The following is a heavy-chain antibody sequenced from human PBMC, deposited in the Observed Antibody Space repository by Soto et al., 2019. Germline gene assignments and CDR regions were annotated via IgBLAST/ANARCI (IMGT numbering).Heavy chain of an antibody. V-gene: IGHV1-8*01. CDR3: AREDVLRFLEWPRGFDP. Sequence: ASVKVSCKASGYTFTSYDINWVRQATVQGLEWMGWMNPNSGNTGYAQKFQGRVTMTGNTSISTAYMELSSLRSEDTAVYYCAREDVLRFLEWPRGFDPWGQGTLVTVSS. J-gene: IGHJ5*02. CDR1: GYTFTSYD. D-gene: IGHD3-3*01. CDR2: MNPNSGNT.